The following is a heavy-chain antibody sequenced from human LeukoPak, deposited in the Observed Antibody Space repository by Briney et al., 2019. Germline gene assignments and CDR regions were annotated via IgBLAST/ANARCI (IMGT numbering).Heavy chain of an antibody. Sequence: SVKVSCKASGGTFSSYAISWVRQAPGQGLEWMGRIIPILGIANYAQKFQGRVTITADKSTSTAYMELSSLRSEDTAVYYCARAPMGAAPLYWGQGTLVTVSS. CDR2: IIPILGIA. D-gene: IGHD6-6*01. J-gene: IGHJ4*02. CDR3: ARAPMGAAPLY. V-gene: IGHV1-69*04. CDR1: GGTFSSYA.